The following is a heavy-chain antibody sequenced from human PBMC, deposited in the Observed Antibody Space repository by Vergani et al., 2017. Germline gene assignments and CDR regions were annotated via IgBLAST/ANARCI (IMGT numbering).Heavy chain of an antibody. D-gene: IGHD3-22*01. CDR3: ARDQRSTYYYDSSGYYTY. CDR1: GYTFTGYY. J-gene: IGHJ4*02. Sequence: QVQLVQSGAEVKKPGASVKVPCKASGYTFTGYYMHWVRQAPGQGLEWMGWINPNSGGTNYAQKFQGRVTMTRDTSISTAYMELSRLRSDDTAVYYCARDQRSTYYYDSSGYYTYWGQGTLVTVSS. V-gene: IGHV1-2*02. CDR2: INPNSGGT.